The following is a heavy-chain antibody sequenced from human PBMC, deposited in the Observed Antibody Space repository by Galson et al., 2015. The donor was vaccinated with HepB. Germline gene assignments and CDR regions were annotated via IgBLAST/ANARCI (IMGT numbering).Heavy chain of an antibody. Sequence: EPLSLTCTVSGDSISISSWHWGWIRQPPGKGLEWIGSIYYSGSTYYNPSLKSRVTISMDAPKNQSSRTLTSVTAADTAVYYCASHRGPAGPDQWGQGTLGTVSS. CDR1: GDSISISSWH. CDR2: IYYSGST. V-gene: IGHV4-39*01. J-gene: IGHJ4*02. CDR3: ASHRGPAGPDQ. D-gene: IGHD5-24*01.